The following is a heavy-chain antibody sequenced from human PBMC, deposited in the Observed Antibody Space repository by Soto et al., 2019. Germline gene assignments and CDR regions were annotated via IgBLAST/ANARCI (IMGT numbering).Heavy chain of an antibody. D-gene: IGHD6-13*01. CDR3: ARVPGWGSRWYGDSDAFDI. CDR1: GFTFSSYS. J-gene: IGHJ3*02. CDR2: ISSSSSYI. V-gene: IGHV3-21*01. Sequence: GGSLRLSCAASGFTFSSYSMNWVRQAPGKGLEWVSSISSSSSYIYYADSVKGRFTISRDNAKNSLYLQINGLRAEDTAVYYCARVPGWGSRWYGDSDAFDIWGEGTMVTVSS.